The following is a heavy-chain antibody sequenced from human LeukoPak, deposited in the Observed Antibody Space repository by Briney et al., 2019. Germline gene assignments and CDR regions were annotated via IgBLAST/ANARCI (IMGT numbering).Heavy chain of an antibody. CDR2: IYHSGST. CDR3: ARFPAVWGSGEGGDY. V-gene: IGHV4-4*02. J-gene: IGHJ4*02. Sequence: SETLSLTCAVSGGSISSSNWWSWVRQPPGKGLEWIGEIYHSGSTNYNPSLKSRVTISVDKSKNQFSLKLSSVTAADTAVYYCARFPAVWGSGEGGDYWGQGTLVTVSS. CDR1: GGSISSSNW. D-gene: IGHD3-10*01.